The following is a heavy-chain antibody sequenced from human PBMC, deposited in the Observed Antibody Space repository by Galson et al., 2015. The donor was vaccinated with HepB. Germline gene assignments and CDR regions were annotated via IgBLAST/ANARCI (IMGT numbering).Heavy chain of an antibody. V-gene: IGHV3-23*01. CDR1: GFALRPYA. CDR3: VRDPLDSSGRVAFDI. CDR2: ISSDGGST. Sequence: SLRLSCAASGFALRPYAMAWVRQTPRKGPEWVSSISSDGGSTYYTDSVKGRFTISRDTSRNTLFLQMISLRAEDTAVYYCVRDPLDSSGRVAFDIWGQGTVVTVSS. J-gene: IGHJ3*02. D-gene: IGHD3-22*01.